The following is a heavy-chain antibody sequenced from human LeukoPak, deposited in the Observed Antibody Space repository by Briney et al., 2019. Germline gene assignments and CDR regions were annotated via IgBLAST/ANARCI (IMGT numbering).Heavy chain of an antibody. CDR1: GYTFIGYY. Sequence: ASVKVSCKASGYTFIGYYMHWVRQAPGQGLEWMGWINPNSGGTNYAQKFQGRVTMTRDTSISTAYMELSRLGSDDTAVYYCASDEVSSLYGILYSPPVFDPWGQGTLVTVSS. CDR2: INPNSGGT. J-gene: IGHJ5*02. D-gene: IGHD2-8*01. V-gene: IGHV1-2*02. CDR3: ASDEVSSLYGILYSPPVFDP.